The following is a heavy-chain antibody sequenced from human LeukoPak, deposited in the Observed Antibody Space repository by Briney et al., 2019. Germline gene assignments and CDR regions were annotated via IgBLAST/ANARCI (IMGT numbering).Heavy chain of an antibody. Sequence: ASVKVSCKASGGTFSSYAISWVRQAPGQGLEWMGGIIPIFGTANYAQKFQGRVTITTDESTSTAYMELSSLRSEDTAVYYCARVDHDAFDIWGQGTMVTVSS. CDR1: GGTFSSYA. D-gene: IGHD2-15*01. V-gene: IGHV1-69*05. CDR3: ARVDHDAFDI. CDR2: IIPIFGTA. J-gene: IGHJ3*02.